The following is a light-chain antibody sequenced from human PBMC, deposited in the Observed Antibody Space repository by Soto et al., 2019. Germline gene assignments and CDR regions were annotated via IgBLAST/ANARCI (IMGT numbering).Light chain of an antibody. CDR3: QQYGSSPRT. CDR1: QSVNNSY. Sequence: EIVLTQSPGTLSLSPGERAPLSCRASQSVNNSYLAWYQQKPGQAPRLLIYGASTRATGIPDRFSGSGSGTDFTLTISVLEPEDFAVYYCQQYGSSPRTFGKGTKVEIK. V-gene: IGKV3-20*01. J-gene: IGKJ1*01. CDR2: GAS.